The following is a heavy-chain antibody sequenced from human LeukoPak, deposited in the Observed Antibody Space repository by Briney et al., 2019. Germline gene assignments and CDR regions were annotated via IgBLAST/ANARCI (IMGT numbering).Heavy chain of an antibody. CDR2: ISGSNSYI. CDR1: GFTFNSYS. D-gene: IGHD4-11*01. Sequence: GGSLRLSCAASGFTFNSYSMNWVRQAPGKGLEWVSSISGSNSYIYYADSMKGRFTISRDNAKNSLYLQMNSLRAEDTAVYYCARDGVTTSFVFNYMDVWGKGTTVTVSS. CDR3: ARDGVTTSFVFNYMDV. J-gene: IGHJ6*03. V-gene: IGHV3-21*01.